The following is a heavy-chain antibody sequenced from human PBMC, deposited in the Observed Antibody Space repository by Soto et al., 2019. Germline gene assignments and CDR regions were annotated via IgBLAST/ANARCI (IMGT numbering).Heavy chain of an antibody. CDR2: SYYSGST. V-gene: IGHV4-59*01. J-gene: IGHJ4*02. Sequence: QVQLQESGPGLVKPSETLSLTGTVSGDSTSSNYWSGIRQPPGKGLEWIGYSYYSGSTNYNPSLKSRVTISVDTSKNQFSLKLSSVTAADTAVYYCARSDGRYWGQGTLVTVSS. CDR3: ARSDGRY. CDR1: GDSTSSNY.